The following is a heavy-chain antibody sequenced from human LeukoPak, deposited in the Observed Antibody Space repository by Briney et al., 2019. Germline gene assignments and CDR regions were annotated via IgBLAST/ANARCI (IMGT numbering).Heavy chain of an antibody. CDR1: GFTTYY. V-gene: IGHV7-4-1*02. CDR3: ARHPDILTGYPYVDGMDV. CDR2: IHTNTGNP. Sequence: GASVKVSCKASGFTTYYMHWVRQAPGQGLEWMGWIHTNTGNPTYAQGFTGRFVFSLDTSVSTAYLQISSLKAEDTAVYYCARHPDILTGYPYVDGMDVWGQGTTVTVSS. J-gene: IGHJ6*02. D-gene: IGHD3-9*01.